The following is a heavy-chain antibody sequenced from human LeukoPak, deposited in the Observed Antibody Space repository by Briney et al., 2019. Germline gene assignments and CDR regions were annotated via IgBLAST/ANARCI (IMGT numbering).Heavy chain of an antibody. CDR3: ARNLVS. J-gene: IGHJ5*01. CDR1: GFTFSTYN. CDR2: IGTSSGAI. Sequence: PGGSLRLSCSASGFTFSTYNMNWVRQAPGKGLEWVSFIGTSSGAIYYADSVKGRFTISRDNAKKSLYLQMNSLRDEDTAVYYCARNLVSWGQGALVTVSS. V-gene: IGHV3-48*02.